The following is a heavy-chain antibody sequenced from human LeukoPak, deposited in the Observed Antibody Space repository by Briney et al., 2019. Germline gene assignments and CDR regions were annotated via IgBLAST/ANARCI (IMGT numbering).Heavy chain of an antibody. CDR2: ISSNGGST. Sequence: GGSLRLSCAASGFTFSSYAMPWVRQAPGKGLEYVSAISSNGGSTYYANSVKGRFTISRDNSKNTLYLQMGSLRAEDMAVYYCARGGLSVLLWFGELSPFDYWGQGTLVTVSS. CDR1: GFTFSSYA. D-gene: IGHD3-10*01. V-gene: IGHV3-64*01. CDR3: ARGGLSVLLWFGELSPFDY. J-gene: IGHJ4*02.